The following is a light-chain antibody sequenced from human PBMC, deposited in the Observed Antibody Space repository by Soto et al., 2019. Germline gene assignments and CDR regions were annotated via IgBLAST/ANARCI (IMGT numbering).Light chain of an antibody. J-gene: IGLJ1*01. CDR1: SSDVGGYNY. Sequence: QSVLTQPPSASGSPGQSVTISCTGTSSDVGGYNYVSWYQQHPGKAPKLMIYEVSNRPSGVPDRFSGSKSGNTASLTVSGLQAEDEADYYCSSYAGNNNLIFGTGTKLTVL. CDR2: EVS. CDR3: SSYAGNNNLI. V-gene: IGLV2-8*01.